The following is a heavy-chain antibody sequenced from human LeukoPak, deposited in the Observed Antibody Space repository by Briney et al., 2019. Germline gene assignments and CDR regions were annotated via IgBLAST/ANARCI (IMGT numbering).Heavy chain of an antibody. J-gene: IGHJ6*03. Sequence: AGVKVSCKGSGYTFTSYGTSWVRQAPGQGVGWVGWMNLNSGNTGCATKFQGRVTITRNTSISTAYMELSSLRSKDTAVYYCATVHPPPSYYDFWSGYYTYYYYYMDVWGKGTTVTVSS. CDR2: MNLNSGNT. D-gene: IGHD3-3*01. V-gene: IGHV1-8*03. CDR3: ATVHPPPSYYDFWSGYYTYYYYYMDV. CDR1: GYTFTSYG.